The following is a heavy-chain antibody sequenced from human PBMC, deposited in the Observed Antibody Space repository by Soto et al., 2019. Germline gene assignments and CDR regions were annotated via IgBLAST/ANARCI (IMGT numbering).Heavy chain of an antibody. CDR1: GDTFSSYA. V-gene: IGHV1-69*01. CDR3: ARVGPAHYYDSSGYYSPLDY. CDR2: IIPMFGTA. Sequence: QVQLVQSGAEVKKPGSSVKVSCKASGDTFSSYAINWVRQAPGQGLEWMGGIIPMFGTANYAQKFKGRVTMTAGDSTSTVYLELSSLRSEDTAVYYCARVGPAHYYDSSGYYSPLDYWGQGTLVTVSS. D-gene: IGHD3-22*01. J-gene: IGHJ4*02.